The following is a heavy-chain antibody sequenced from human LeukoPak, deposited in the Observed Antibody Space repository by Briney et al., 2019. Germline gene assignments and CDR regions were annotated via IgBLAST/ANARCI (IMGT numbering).Heavy chain of an antibody. CDR3: ARAGDCSGGSCSIDY. D-gene: IGHD2-15*01. CDR1: GGTFSSYA. V-gene: IGHV1-69*04. CDR2: IIPILGIA. Sequence: SVKVSCKASGGTFSSYAISWVRQAPGQGLEWMGRIIPILGIANYAQKFQGRVTITADKSTSTAYMELSSLRSEDTAVYYCARAGDCSGGSCSIDYWSQGTLVTVSS. J-gene: IGHJ4*02.